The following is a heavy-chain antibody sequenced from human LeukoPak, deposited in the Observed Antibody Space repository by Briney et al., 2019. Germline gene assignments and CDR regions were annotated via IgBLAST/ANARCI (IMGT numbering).Heavy chain of an antibody. J-gene: IGHJ6*02. CDR1: GYTFTSYA. CDR3: ARLASSSWPLYYYYGMDV. D-gene: IGHD6-13*01. V-gene: IGHV1-8*01. Sequence: ASVKVFCKASGYTFTSYAINWVGQATGRGLEWMGWMNPNNGNTGYAQKFQGRVTMTRSTSISTAYMELSSLRSEDTAVYYCARLASSSWPLYYYYGMDVWGQGTTVTVSS. CDR2: MNPNNGNT.